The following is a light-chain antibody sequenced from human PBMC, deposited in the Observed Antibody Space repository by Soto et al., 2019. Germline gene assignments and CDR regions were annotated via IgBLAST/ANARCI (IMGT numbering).Light chain of an antibody. CDR1: QRLVHDDGATY. CDR3: LQATHFPWT. J-gene: IGKJ1*01. V-gene: IGKV2-24*01. CDR2: RVS. Sequence: DVVMTQSPISLPVTLGQPASISCRSSQRLVHDDGATYLSWLQQRPGQPPRLLIYRVSQRFSGVPDRFRGSGAGTLFTLEISSVEAEDVGVYYCLQATHFPWTFGQGTKVDIK.